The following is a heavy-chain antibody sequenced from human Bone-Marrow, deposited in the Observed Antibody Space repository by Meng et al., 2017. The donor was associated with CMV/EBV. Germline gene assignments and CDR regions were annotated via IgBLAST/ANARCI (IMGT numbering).Heavy chain of an antibody. J-gene: IGHJ6*02. CDR2: IYYSGST. CDR3: ARASPGYYYYYGMDV. Sequence: SETLSFTCAVYGESFSGYYWSWIRQPPGKGLEWIGYIYYSGSTNYNPSLKSRATISVDTSKNQFSLKLSSVTAADTAVYYCARASPGYYYYYGMDVWGQGTTVTVSS. CDR1: GESFSGYY. V-gene: IGHV4-59*01.